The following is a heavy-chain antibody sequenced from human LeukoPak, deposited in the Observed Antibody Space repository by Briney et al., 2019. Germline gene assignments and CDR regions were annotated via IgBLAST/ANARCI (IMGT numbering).Heavy chain of an antibody. CDR1: GYTFTSFG. CDR3: ARGGWFGEFPYYMDV. D-gene: IGHD3-10*01. CDR2: ISTYNGNT. V-gene: IGHV1-18*01. Sequence: AASVKVSCKASGYTFTSFGISWVRQAPGQGLEWLGWISTYNGNTNYAQKFQGRVTMTTDTSTSTAYMDLRSLRSDDTAVYYCARGGWFGEFPYYMDVWGKGTTVTVSS. J-gene: IGHJ6*03.